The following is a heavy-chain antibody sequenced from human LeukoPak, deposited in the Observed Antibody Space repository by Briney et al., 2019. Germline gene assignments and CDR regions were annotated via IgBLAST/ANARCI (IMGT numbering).Heavy chain of an antibody. CDR1: GFTFSSYW. Sequence: PGGSLRLSCAASGFTFSSYWMHWVRQAPGKGLVWVSRINSDGSSTSYADSVKGRFTISRDNAKNSLYLQMNSLRAEDTAVYYCARAPTVGYFDYWGQGTLVTVSS. CDR3: ARAPTVGYFDY. V-gene: IGHV3-74*01. CDR2: INSDGSST. J-gene: IGHJ4*02.